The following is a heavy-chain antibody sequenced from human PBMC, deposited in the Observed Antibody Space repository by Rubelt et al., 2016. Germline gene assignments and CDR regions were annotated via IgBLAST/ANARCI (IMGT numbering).Heavy chain of an antibody. CDR1: GDSVSSKSAA. D-gene: IGHD7-27*01. Sequence: QVQLQQSGPGLVKPSQTLSLTCAISGDSVSSKSAAWNWIRQSPSRGLEWLGRTYYRSKWYNDYAVSVKSRITINPDTSKNKFSLQLNSVIPKDTAVYDSAGSAGDLAYWGQGTLVTVAS. CDR3: AGSAGDLAY. J-gene: IGHJ4*02. V-gene: IGHV6-1*01. CDR2: TYYRSKWYN.